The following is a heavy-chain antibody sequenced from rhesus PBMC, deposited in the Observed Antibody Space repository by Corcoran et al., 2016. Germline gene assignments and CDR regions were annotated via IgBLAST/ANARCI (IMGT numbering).Heavy chain of an antibody. V-gene: IGHV3-10*01. CDR3: TRHLGSFGFDY. D-gene: IGHD3-3*01. J-gene: IGHJ4*01. CDR1: GFTFSDDY. Sequence: EVQLVESGGGLVPPGGSLRLSCAASGFTFSDDYMEWVRQAPGKGLEWVGQINPNGGNTFLRESVKGRVTNSRDNAKNTLYLQINSLKREDTAVYYCTRHLGSFGFDYWGQGVLVTVSS. CDR2: INPNGGNT.